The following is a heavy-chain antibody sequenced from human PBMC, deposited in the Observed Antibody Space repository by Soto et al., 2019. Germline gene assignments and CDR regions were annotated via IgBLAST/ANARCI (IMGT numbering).Heavy chain of an antibody. V-gene: IGHV3-30*03. J-gene: IGHJ4*02. D-gene: IGHD6-6*01. CDR2: ISYDGTNK. CDR3: ARDSVATRPIPYYFDH. CDR1: GFVFSSYG. Sequence: QVQLLESGGGVVHPGRSLRLSCAASGFVFSSYGVHWVRQPPGKGLEWVAFISYDGTNKFYADSVKGRFTISRDNSKNTLNLQMDSLRAEDTALYYCARDSVATRPIPYYFDHWGQGTLVTVSS.